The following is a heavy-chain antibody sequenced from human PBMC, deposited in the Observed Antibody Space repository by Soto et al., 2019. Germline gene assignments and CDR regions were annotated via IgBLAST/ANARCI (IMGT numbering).Heavy chain of an antibody. V-gene: IGHV4-59*06. CDR2: IYYSGST. D-gene: IGHD3-22*01. CDR1: GGSISSYY. CDR3: ATYDSSGYYFNWFDP. J-gene: IGHJ5*02. Sequence: SETLSLTCTVSGGSISSYYWSWIRQPPGKGLEWIGYIYYSGSTYYNPSLKSRVTISVDTSKNQFSLKLSSVTAADTAVYYCATYDSSGYYFNWFDPWGQGTLVTVSS.